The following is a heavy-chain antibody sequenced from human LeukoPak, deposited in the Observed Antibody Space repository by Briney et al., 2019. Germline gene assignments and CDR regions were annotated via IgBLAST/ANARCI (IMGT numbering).Heavy chain of an antibody. D-gene: IGHD6-19*01. V-gene: IGHV1-24*01. CDR1: GYTLTELS. Sequence: ASVKVSCKVSGYTLTELSMHWVRRAPGKGLEWMGGFDPEDGETIYAQKFQGRVTMTEDTSTDTAYMELSSLRSEDTAVYYCATDQLGMAVAGTIDAFDIWGQGTMVTVSS. CDR2: FDPEDGET. J-gene: IGHJ3*02. CDR3: ATDQLGMAVAGTIDAFDI.